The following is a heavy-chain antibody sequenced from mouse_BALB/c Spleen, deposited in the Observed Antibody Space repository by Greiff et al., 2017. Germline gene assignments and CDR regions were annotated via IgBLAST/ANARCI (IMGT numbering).Heavy chain of an antibody. CDR1: GDSITSGY. V-gene: IGHV3-8*02. J-gene: IGHJ4*01. CDR3: ARYVRLLREDAMDY. Sequence: EVKVEESGPSLVKPSQTLSLTCSVTGDSITSGYWNWIRKFPGNKLEYMGYISYSGSTYYNPSLKSRISITRDTSKNQYYLQLNSVTTEDTATYYCARYVRLLREDAMDYWGQGTSVTVSS. D-gene: IGHD2-3*01. CDR2: ISYSGST.